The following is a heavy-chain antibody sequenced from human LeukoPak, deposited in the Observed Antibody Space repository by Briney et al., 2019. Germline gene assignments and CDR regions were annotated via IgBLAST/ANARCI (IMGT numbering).Heavy chain of an antibody. CDR2: IYYSGST. Sequence: SETLSLTCTVSGGSISSYYWSWIRQPPGKGLEWIGYIYYSGSTNYNPSLKSRVTISVDTSKNQFSLKLSSVTAADTAVYYCARRNLAAAGTSLAGDPLSAFDIWGQGTMVTVSS. CDR1: GGSISSYY. V-gene: IGHV4-59*08. D-gene: IGHD6-13*01. J-gene: IGHJ3*02. CDR3: ARRNLAAAGTSLAGDPLSAFDI.